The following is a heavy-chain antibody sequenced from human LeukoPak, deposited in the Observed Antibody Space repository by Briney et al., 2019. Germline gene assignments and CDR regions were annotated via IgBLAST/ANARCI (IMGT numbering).Heavy chain of an antibody. V-gene: IGHV3-49*04. CDR3: TRDQTPYN. J-gene: IGHJ4*02. CDR2: IRSKAYGGTT. D-gene: IGHD1-14*01. Sequence: GGSMRLSCTTSGFTFGDYAITWVRQAPGKGLEWVGFIRSKAYGGTTEYAASVKGRFTISRDDSKSIAYLQMNSLKTEDTAVYYCTRDQTPYNWGQGTLVTVSS. CDR1: GFTFGDYA.